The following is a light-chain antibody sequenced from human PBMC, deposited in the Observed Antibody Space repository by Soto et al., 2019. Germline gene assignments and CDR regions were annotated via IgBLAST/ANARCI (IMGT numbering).Light chain of an antibody. CDR2: KAY. CDR3: QQYNNS. V-gene: IGKV1-5*03. CDR1: QSISPW. J-gene: IGKJ1*01. Sequence: DIQMTQFPSTLSASVGDRVTITCRASQSISPWLAWYQQKPGKAPKLLIYKAYSLESGVPSRFSGSGSGTEFPLTISSLQPDDFATYYCQQYNNSFGQGTKVEI.